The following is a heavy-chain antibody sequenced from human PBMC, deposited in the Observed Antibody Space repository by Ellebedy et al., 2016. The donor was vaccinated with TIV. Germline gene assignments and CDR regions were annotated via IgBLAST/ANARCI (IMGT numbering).Heavy chain of an antibody. CDR2: IKQDGSEK. CDR1: GFTFSSYW. J-gene: IGHJ6*02. Sequence: GGSLRLXXAASGFTFSSYWMSWVRQAPGKGLEWVANIKQDGSEKYYVDSVKGRFTISRDNAKNSLYLQMNSLRAEDTAVYYCARAYCSGGSCYSGSFYYGMDVWGQGTTVTVSS. CDR3: ARAYCSGGSCYSGSFYYGMDV. V-gene: IGHV3-7*01. D-gene: IGHD2-15*01.